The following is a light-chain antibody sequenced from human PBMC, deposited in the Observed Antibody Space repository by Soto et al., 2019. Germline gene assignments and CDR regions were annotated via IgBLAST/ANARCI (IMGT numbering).Light chain of an antibody. CDR2: DAS. CDR3: QQYDNLPRT. Sequence: DIQMTQSPSSLSASVGDRVTITCQASQDISNYLNWYQQKPGKAPKLLIYDASNLETGVPSRFSGSGSGTDFTFTISSLQPEGIATDYCQQYDNLPRTFGGGTKVEIK. J-gene: IGKJ4*01. CDR1: QDISNY. V-gene: IGKV1-33*01.